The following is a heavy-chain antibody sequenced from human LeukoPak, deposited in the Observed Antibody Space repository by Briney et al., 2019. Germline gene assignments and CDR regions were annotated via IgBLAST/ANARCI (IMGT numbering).Heavy chain of an antibody. Sequence: SETLSLTCAVYGGSFSGYYWSWIRQPPGKGLEWIGEINHSGSTNYNPSLKSRVTISVDTSKNQFSLKLSSVTAADTAVYYRARGGGSYGPYFDYWGQGTLVTVSS. J-gene: IGHJ4*02. CDR1: GGSFSGYY. D-gene: IGHD3-16*01. CDR3: ARGGGSYGPYFDY. CDR2: INHSGST. V-gene: IGHV4-34*01.